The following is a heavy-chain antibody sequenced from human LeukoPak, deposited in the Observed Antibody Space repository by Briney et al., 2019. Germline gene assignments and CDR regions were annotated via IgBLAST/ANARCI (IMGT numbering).Heavy chain of an antibody. V-gene: IGHV3-15*05. CDR2: TKSKNVGGTT. CDR3: TSHAAFDP. Sequence: GGSLRLSCAASGFTFNNAWMNWVRQAPGKGLEWVGRTKSKNVGGTTDYAAHVKGRFTISRDDSKNTVYLQMNSLKIEDTAVYYCTSHAAFDPWGQGTLVTVSS. CDR1: GFTFNNAW. J-gene: IGHJ5*02.